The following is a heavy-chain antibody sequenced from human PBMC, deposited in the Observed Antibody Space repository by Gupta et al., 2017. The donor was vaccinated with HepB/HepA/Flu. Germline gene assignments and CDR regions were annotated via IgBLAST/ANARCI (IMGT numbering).Heavy chain of an antibody. CDR1: GGPISSSSYY. Sequence: QLQLQESGPGLVKPSETLSLTCTVSGGPISSSSYYWGWIRQPPGKGLEWIGSIYYSGSTYYNPSLKSRVTISVDTSKNQFSLKLSSVTAADTAVYYCARGESDIVVVPAAFDIWGQGTMVTVSS. CDR3: ARGESDIVVVPAAFDI. D-gene: IGHD2-2*01. V-gene: IGHV4-39*01. J-gene: IGHJ3*02. CDR2: IYYSGST.